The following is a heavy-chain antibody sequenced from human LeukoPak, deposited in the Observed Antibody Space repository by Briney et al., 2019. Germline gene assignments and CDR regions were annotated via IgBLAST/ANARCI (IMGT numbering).Heavy chain of an antibody. CDR2: IYYSGST. CDR1: GGSISSGDYY. J-gene: IGHJ6*04. Sequence: TSQTLSLTCTVSGGSISSGDYYWSWIRQPPGKGLEWIGYIYYSGSTYYNPSLKSQVTISVDTSKNQFSLKLSSVTAADTAVYYCARDQPYGDPAADYYGMDVWGKGTTVTVSS. CDR3: ARDQPYGDPAADYYGMDV. V-gene: IGHV4-30-4*01. D-gene: IGHD4-17*01.